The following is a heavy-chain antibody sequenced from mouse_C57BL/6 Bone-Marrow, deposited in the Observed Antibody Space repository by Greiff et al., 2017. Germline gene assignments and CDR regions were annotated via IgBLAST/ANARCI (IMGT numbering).Heavy chain of an antibody. CDR2: IYPGDGDT. D-gene: IGHD2-4*01. CDR3: ARWPLYYDYDVGFAY. J-gene: IGHJ3*01. CDR1: GYAFSSSW. Sequence: VKLLESGPELVKPGASVKISCKASGYAFSSSWMNWVKQRPGKGLEWIGRIYPGDGDTNYNGKFKGKATLTADQSSSTAYMQLSSLTSEDSAVYFCARWPLYYDYDVGFAYWGQGTLVTVSA. V-gene: IGHV1-82*01.